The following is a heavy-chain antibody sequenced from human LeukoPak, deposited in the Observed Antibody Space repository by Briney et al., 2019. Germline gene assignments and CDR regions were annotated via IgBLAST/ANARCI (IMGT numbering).Heavy chain of an antibody. CDR3: ASLHDYGGTYISDY. Sequence: SETLSLTCTVSGGSISSYYWSWIRQPAGKGLEWIGRIYTSGSTNYNPSLKSRVTMSVDTSKNQFSLKLSSVTAADTAVYYCASLHDYGGTYISDYWGQGTLVTVSS. CDR2: IYTSGST. CDR1: GGSISSYY. D-gene: IGHD4-17*01. J-gene: IGHJ4*02. V-gene: IGHV4-4*07.